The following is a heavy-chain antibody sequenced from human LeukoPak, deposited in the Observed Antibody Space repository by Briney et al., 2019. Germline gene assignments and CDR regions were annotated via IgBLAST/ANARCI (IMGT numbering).Heavy chain of an antibody. V-gene: IGHV3-66*01. J-gene: IGHJ4*02. CDR3: ARDRYSYGQGFDY. Sequence: GGSLRLTCAASGFTFSSYAMHWVRQAPGKGLEWVSVIYSGGSTYYADSVKGRFTISRDNSKNTLYLQMNSLRAEDTAVYYCARDRYSYGQGFDYWGQGTLVTVSS. D-gene: IGHD5-18*01. CDR2: IYSGGST. CDR1: GFTFSSYA.